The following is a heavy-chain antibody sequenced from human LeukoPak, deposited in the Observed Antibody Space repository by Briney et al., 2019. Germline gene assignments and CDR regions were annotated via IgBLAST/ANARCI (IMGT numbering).Heavy chain of an antibody. CDR2: IYYSGST. CDR1: GGSISSYY. Sequence: PSETLSLTCTVSGGSISSYYWSWIRQPPGKGLEWIGYIYYSGSTNYNPSLKSRVTISVDTSKNQFSLKLSSVTAADTAVYYCASAGDRGSGDYWGQGTLVTVSS. V-gene: IGHV4-59*01. CDR3: ASAGDRGSGDY. J-gene: IGHJ4*02. D-gene: IGHD1-26*01.